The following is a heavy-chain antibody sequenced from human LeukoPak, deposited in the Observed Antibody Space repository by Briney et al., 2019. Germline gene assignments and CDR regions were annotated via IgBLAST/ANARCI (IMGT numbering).Heavy chain of an antibody. CDR1: GYTFTRYA. CDR2: VNMYTANP. Sequence: ASVKVSCKASGYTFTRYAINWLRQAPGQGLEWMGWVNMYTANPAYAQGFTERFVFSLDTSVTTAYLQISDLKTEDTAVYYCARHDNDDDFDYWGQGTLVTVSS. J-gene: IGHJ4*02. D-gene: IGHD3-16*01. CDR3: ARHDNDDDFDY. V-gene: IGHV7-4-1*02.